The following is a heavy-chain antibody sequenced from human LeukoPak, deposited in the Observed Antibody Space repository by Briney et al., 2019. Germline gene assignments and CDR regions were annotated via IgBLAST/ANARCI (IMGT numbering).Heavy chain of an antibody. J-gene: IGHJ6*02. V-gene: IGHV1-18*01. CDR1: GYTFTSYG. Sequence: GASVKVSCKASGYTFTSYGISWVLQAPGQGLEWMGWISAYNGNTNYAQKLQGRVTMTTDTSTSTAYMELRSLRSDDTAVYYCARLAGLVPRKDIVVVVAATPGDYYYYGMDVWGQGTTVTVSS. CDR3: ARLAGLVPRKDIVVVVAATPGDYYYYGMDV. D-gene: IGHD2-15*01. CDR2: ISAYNGNT.